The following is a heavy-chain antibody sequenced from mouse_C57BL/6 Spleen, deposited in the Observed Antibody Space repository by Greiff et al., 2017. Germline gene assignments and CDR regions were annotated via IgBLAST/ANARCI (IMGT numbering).Heavy chain of an antibody. Sequence: QVHVKQSGPELVKPGASVKISCKASGYAFSSSWMNWVKQRPGKGLEWIGRIYPGDGDTNYNGKFKGKATLTADKSSSTAYMQLCSLTSEYSAVYFCAPASSSGPAWFSCWGHATLVTFSA. D-gene: IGHD3-2*02. J-gene: IGHJ3*01. V-gene: IGHV1-82*01. CDR3: APASSSGPAWFSC. CDR1: GYAFSSSW. CDR2: IYPGDGDT.